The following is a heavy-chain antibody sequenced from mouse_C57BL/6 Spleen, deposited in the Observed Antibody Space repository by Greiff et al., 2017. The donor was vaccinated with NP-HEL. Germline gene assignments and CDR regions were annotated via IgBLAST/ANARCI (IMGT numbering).Heavy chain of an antibody. CDR1: GYTFTSYW. J-gene: IGHJ1*03. Sequence: QVQLQQPGAELVMPGASVKLSCKASGYTFTSYWVHWVKQRPGQGLEWIGEIDPSDSYTNYNQKFKGKSTLTVDKSSSTAYMQLSSLTSEDSAVDYCARDYGSSGYFDVWGTGTTVTVSS. D-gene: IGHD1-1*01. CDR2: IDPSDSYT. V-gene: IGHV1-69*01. CDR3: ARDYGSSGYFDV.